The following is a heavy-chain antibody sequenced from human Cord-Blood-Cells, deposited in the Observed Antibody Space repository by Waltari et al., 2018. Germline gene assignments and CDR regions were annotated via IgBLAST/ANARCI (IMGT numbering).Heavy chain of an antibody. CDR3: TRLAPSDIDY. CDR1: GFTFSGSA. V-gene: IGHV3-73*02. D-gene: IGHD2-2*01. J-gene: IGHJ4*02. CDR2: IRSKANSDAT. Sequence: EVQLVESGGGLVQPGGSLKLSCAASGFTFSGSAMHWVRQASGKGLEWVGRIRSKANSDATAYAASVKGRFTISRDDSKNTAYLQMNSLKTEDTAVYYCTRLAPSDIDYWGQGTLVTVSS.